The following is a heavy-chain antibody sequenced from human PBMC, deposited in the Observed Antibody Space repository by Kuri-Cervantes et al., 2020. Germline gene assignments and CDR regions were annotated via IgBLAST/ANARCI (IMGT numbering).Heavy chain of an antibody. Sequence: ASGKGSCKASGYTFTSYDINWVRQATGQGLEWMGWMNPNSGNTGYAQKFQGRVTMTRNTSISTAYMELSSLRSEDTAVYYCARDRGMVLQGVIITSELGYFDYWGQGTLVTVSS. D-gene: IGHD3-10*01. CDR2: MNPNSGNT. V-gene: IGHV1-8*01. CDR3: ARDRGMVLQGVIITSELGYFDY. J-gene: IGHJ4*02. CDR1: GYTFTSYD.